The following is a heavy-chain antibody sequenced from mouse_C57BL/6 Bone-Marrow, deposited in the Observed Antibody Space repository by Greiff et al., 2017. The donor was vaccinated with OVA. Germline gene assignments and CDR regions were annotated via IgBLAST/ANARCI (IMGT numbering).Heavy chain of an antibody. CDR1: GFTFSSYA. V-gene: IGHV5-4*01. CDR3: ARGSTMVTTVYYAMDY. CDR2: ISDGGSYT. D-gene: IGHD2-2*01. Sequence: DVQLVESGGGLVKPGGSLKLSCAASGFTFSSYAMSWVRQTPEKRLEWVATISDGGSYTYYPDNVKGRFTISRDNAKNNLYLQMSHLKSEDTAMYYCARGSTMVTTVYYAMDYWGQGTSVTVSS. J-gene: IGHJ4*01.